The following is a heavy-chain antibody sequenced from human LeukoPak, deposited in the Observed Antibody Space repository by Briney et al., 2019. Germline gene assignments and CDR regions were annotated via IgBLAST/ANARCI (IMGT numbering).Heavy chain of an antibody. J-gene: IGHJ1*01. D-gene: IGHD1-26*01. CDR2: IYYSGST. CDR1: GGSISSYY. CDR3: ARAYSGSYYYFQH. Sequence: SETLSLTCTVSGGSISSYYWSWIRQPPGKGLVRIGYIYYSGSTNYNPSLKSRVTISVDTSKNQFSLKLSSVTAADTAVYYCARAYSGSYYYFQHWGQGTLVTVSS. V-gene: IGHV4-59*01.